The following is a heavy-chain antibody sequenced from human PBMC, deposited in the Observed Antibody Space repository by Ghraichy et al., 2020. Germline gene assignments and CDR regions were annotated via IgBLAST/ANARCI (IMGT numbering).Heavy chain of an antibody. Sequence: GDSLNISCAASGFTFSSYSMIWVRQAPGKGLEWVSSISSSSTYIYYADSVKGRFTISRDNAKNSLYLQMHSLRAEDTAVYYCSRGHSGRYGSDYWGQGTLVTVSS. D-gene: IGHD1-26*01. CDR3: SRGHSGRYGSDY. CDR1: GFTFSSYS. CDR2: ISSSSTYI. J-gene: IGHJ4*02. V-gene: IGHV3-21*01.